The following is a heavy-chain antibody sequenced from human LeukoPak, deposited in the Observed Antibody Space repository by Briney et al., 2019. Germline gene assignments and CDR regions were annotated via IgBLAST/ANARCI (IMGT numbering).Heavy chain of an antibody. D-gene: IGHD3-10*01. CDR3: AREYRGEYYFAY. CDR2: IYSGGST. CDR1: GFTVSSNY. J-gene: IGHJ4*02. V-gene: IGHV3-66*01. Sequence: GGSLRLSCAASGFTVSSNYMSWVRQAPGKGLEWVSVIYSGGSTYYADSVKGRFTISRDNFKNTLYLQMNSLRAEDTAVYYCAREYRGEYYFAYWGQGTLVTVSS.